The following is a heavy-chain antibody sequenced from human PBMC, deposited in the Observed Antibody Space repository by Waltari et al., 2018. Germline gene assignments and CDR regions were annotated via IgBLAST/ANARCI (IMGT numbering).Heavy chain of an antibody. CDR3: ARAGYYDSSGYPN. CDR1: GGSMSSYY. D-gene: IGHD3-22*01. J-gene: IGHJ4*02. Sequence: QVQLQASGPGLVKPSETLSLTCTVSGGSMSSYYWGWIRQPPGKGLEWIGYIYYSVSTNYNPSLKSRVTISVDTSKNQFSLKLSSVTAADTAVYYCARAGYYDSSGYPNWGQGTLVTVSS. CDR2: IYYSVST. V-gene: IGHV4-59*01.